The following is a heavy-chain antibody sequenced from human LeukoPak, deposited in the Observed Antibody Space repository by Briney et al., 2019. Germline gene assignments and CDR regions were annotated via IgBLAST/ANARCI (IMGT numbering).Heavy chain of an antibody. J-gene: IGHJ4*02. CDR3: ARVMGSTSVDY. CDR1: GFTFSSYW. D-gene: IGHD2-2*01. CDR2: INTDGSST. Sequence: GGSLRLSCVASGFTFSSYWMHWVRQAPGKGLVWVSRINTDGSSTSYADSVKGRFTISRDDAKNTLYLQMNSLRADDTAVYYCARVMGSTSVDYWGQGTLVTVSS. V-gene: IGHV3-74*01.